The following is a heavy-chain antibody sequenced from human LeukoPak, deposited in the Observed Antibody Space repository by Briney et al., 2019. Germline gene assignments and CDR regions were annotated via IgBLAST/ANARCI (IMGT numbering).Heavy chain of an antibody. V-gene: IGHV4-38-2*02. D-gene: IGHD3-10*01. CDR1: DYSISSGYY. CDR2: IYHTGST. CDR3: ARDRDGSGHFDY. Sequence: PSETLSLTCTVSDYSISSGYYWGWIRQPPGQGLEWIGSIYHTGSTYYNPSLKSRVTLSIDTSKNQFSLKLSSVTAADTAVYYCARDRDGSGHFDYWGQGTLVTVSS. J-gene: IGHJ4*02.